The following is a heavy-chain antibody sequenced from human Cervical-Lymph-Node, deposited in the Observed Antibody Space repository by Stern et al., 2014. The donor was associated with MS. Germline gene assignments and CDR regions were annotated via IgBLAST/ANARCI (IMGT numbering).Heavy chain of an antibody. Sequence: VQLVESGAEVKKPGASVRVSCKASGYTFSSYNINWVRQAPGLGLEWMGWMNPKSGNTGSGQKSQGRVTLTTTTSTKTVYMELSSLRPEDTAVYYCARGHCSSDNCFDYYGLDVWGQGTAVTVSS. V-gene: IGHV1-8*01. CDR1: GYTFSSYN. J-gene: IGHJ6*02. D-gene: IGHD2-2*01. CDR3: ARGHCSSDNCFDYYGLDV. CDR2: MNPKSGNT.